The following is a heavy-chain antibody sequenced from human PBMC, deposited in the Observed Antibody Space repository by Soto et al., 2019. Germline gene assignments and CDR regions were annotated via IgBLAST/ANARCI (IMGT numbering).Heavy chain of an antibody. CDR2: IKQDGSEK. D-gene: IGHD3-16*02. CDR3: AREEGTMITFGGVIVPFGY. Sequence: VQLEECGGGLVQPGRSLRLSCAASGFTFSSYWMSWVRQAPGKGLEWVANIKQDGSEKYYVDSVKGRFTISRDNAKNSLYLQMNSLRAEDTAVYYCAREEGTMITFGGVIVPFGYWGQGTLVTVSS. J-gene: IGHJ4*02. V-gene: IGHV3-7*01. CDR1: GFTFSSYW.